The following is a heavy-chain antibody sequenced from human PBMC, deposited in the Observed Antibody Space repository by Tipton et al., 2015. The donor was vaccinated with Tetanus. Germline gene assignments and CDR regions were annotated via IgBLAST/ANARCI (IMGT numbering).Heavy chain of an antibody. D-gene: IGHD6-25*01. J-gene: IGHJ6*02. CDR1: GASISSYY. CDR2: IYYSGST. V-gene: IGHV4-59*12. Sequence: TLSLTCTVSGASISSYYWSWIRQPPGKGLEWIGYIYYSGSTNYNPSLKSRVTMSVDTSKNQFSLKLSSVTAADTAVYYCARMQRYGMDVWGQGTTVTVSS. CDR3: ARMQRYGMDV.